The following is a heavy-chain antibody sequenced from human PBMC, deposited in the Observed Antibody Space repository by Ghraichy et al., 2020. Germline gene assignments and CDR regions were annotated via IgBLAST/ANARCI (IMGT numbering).Heavy chain of an antibody. J-gene: IGHJ4*02. V-gene: IGHV3-7*01. D-gene: IGHD6-19*01. CDR3: ARVCTCGWGSDY. CDR1: GFTFSSFW. Sequence: GGSLRLSCEVSGFTFSSFWMTWVRQAPGKGLEWVANVNEDGRGEYYVDSVKGRFTISRDNAKSSLYLQMSSLRVDDTAVYYCARVCTCGWGSDYWGQGILVTVSS. CDR2: VNEDGRGE.